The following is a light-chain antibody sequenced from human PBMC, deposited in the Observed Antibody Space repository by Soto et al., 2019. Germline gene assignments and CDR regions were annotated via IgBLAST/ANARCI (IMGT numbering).Light chain of an antibody. CDR3: CSCTSSTTDV. CDR1: SSDVGGYNY. J-gene: IGLJ1*01. CDR2: AVT. V-gene: IGLV2-14*01. Sequence: QSALTQPASVSGSPGQSITISCTGTSSDVGGYNYVSWYQQHPGKAPKLIIYAVTNRPSGVSIRFSGSKSGNTASLTISGLQAEDEADYHRCSCTSSTTDVFGPGTKVTVL.